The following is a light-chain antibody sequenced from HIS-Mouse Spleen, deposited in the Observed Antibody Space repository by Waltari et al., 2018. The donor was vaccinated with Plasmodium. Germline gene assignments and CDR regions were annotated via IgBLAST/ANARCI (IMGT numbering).Light chain of an antibody. CDR2: WAS. J-gene: IGKJ2*01. CDR3: QQYYSTPYT. Sequence: DIVMTQSPDSLAVSLGERATINCKSSQSVLYSSHNKNYLALYQQKPGQSPKLLIYWASTRESGVPDRFSGSGSGTDFTLTISSLQAEDVAVYYCQQYYSTPYTFGQGTKLEIK. CDR1: QSVLYSSHNKNY. V-gene: IGKV4-1*01.